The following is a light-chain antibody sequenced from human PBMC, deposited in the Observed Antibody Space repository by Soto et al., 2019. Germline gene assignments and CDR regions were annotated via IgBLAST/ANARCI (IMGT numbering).Light chain of an antibody. CDR3: SSYTSSSTLYV. Sequence: QSALTQPASVSRSPRQSITISCTGASSDVGGYTYVSWYQQHPGKAPKLMIYEVNNRPSGVSHRFSGSKSGNTASLTISGLQAEDEADYYCSSYTSSSTLYVFGTGTKVTVL. J-gene: IGLJ1*01. CDR2: EVN. V-gene: IGLV2-14*01. CDR1: SSDVGGYTY.